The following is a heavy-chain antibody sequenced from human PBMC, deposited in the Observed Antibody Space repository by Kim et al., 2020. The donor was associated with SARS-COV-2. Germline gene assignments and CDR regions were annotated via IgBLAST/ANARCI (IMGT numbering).Heavy chain of an antibody. V-gene: IGHV3-7*03. Sequence: KYYVDSVKGRFTISRDNAKNSLFLQMNSLRVEDTAVYFCARENYYYYGMDVWGQGTTVTVSS. J-gene: IGHJ6*02. CDR3: ARENYYYYGMDV. CDR2: K.